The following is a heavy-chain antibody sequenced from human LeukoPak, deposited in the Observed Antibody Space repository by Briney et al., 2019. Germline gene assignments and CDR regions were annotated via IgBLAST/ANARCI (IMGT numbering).Heavy chain of an antibody. J-gene: IGHJ4*02. V-gene: IGHV3-21*01. CDR2: MSSGSSYI. D-gene: IGHD3-3*01. CDR3: ARDRPTGASRLFVVQ. Sequence: GGSLRLSCAASGFSFSSYSMTWVRQAPGKGLEWVSSMSSGSSYIYYADSVRGRFTISRDNAKNSLYLLMNSLRVEDTAFYYCARDRPTGASRLFVVQWGQGTLVTVSS. CDR1: GFSFSSYS.